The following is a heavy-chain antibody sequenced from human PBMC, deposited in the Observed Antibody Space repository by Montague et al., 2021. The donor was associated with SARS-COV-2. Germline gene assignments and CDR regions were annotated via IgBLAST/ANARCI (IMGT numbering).Heavy chain of an antibody. CDR1: GGSISTGSYY. D-gene: IGHD4-11*01. CDR2: IYYSGDT. J-gene: IGHJ4*02. CDR3: VRGGDYTDYGRVDY. V-gene: IGHV4-39*01. Sequence: SETLSLTCSFSGGSISTGSYYWGWIRQPPRKGLEWTGSIYYSGDTYYSPSLKSRVTISVDTSKNQFSLRLSSVTAADTAVYYCVRGGDYTDYGRVDYWGQGTLVIVSS.